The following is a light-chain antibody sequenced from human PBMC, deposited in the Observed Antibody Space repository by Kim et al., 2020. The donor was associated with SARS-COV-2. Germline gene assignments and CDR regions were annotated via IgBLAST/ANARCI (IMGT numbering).Light chain of an antibody. CDR2: EVS. J-gene: IGLJ3*02. CDR1: SSNVGGYKY. V-gene: IGLV2-8*01. CDR3: GSYGGSNNLV. Sequence: QSALTQPPSASGSPGRSVTISCTGTSSNVGGYKYVSWYQQHPGKAPKLIIYEVSKRPSGVPHRFSGSKSGNTASLTVSGLQAEDEAHYYCGSYGGSNNLVFGRGTKVTVL.